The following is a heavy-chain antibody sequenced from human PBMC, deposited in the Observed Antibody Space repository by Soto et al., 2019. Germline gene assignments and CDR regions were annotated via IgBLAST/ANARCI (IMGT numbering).Heavy chain of an antibody. CDR2: INAGNGNT. CDR3: ARDREPDLQYYYYYYGMDV. CDR1: GYTFTSYA. Sequence: ASVKVSCKASGYTFTSYAMHWVRQAPGQRLEWMGWINAGNGNTKYSQKFQGRVTITRDTSASTAYMELSSLRSEDTAVYYCARDREPDLQYYYYYYGMDVWGQGTTVTVYS. D-gene: IGHD1-1*01. J-gene: IGHJ6*02. V-gene: IGHV1-3*01.